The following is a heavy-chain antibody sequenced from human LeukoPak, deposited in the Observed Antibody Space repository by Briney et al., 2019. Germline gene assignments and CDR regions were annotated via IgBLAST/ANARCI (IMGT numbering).Heavy chain of an antibody. CDR2: ISSSSSTI. CDR3: ASVRAAPPQYYYGMDV. D-gene: IGHD6-13*01. J-gene: IGHJ6*02. Sequence: GGSLRLSCAASGFTFSSYSMNWVRQAPGKGLEWVSYISSSSSTIYYADSVKGRFTISRDNAKNSLYLQMNSLRAEDTAVYYCASVRAAPPQYYYGMDVWGQGTTVTVSS. V-gene: IGHV3-48*04. CDR1: GFTFSSYS.